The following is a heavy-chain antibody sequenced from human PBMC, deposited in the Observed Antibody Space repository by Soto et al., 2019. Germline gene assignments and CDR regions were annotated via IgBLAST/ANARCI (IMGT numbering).Heavy chain of an antibody. CDR3: ARAGGTTQNPIRLYDY. CDR2: IYHSGST. J-gene: IGHJ4*02. Sequence: SETLSLTCAVSGGSISSSNWWSWVRQPPGKGLEWIGEIYHSGSTNYNPSLKSRVTISVDKSKNQFSLKLSSVTAADTAVYYCARAGGTTQNPIRLYDYWGQGTLVTVSS. V-gene: IGHV4-4*02. D-gene: IGHD1-7*01. CDR1: GGSISSSNW.